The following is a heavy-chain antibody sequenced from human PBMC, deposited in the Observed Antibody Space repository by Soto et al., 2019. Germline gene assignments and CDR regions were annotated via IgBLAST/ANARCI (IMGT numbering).Heavy chain of an antibody. J-gene: IGHJ5*02. CDR1: EITFEKYW. D-gene: IGHD3-3*01. V-gene: IGHV3-21*01. CDR3: ARADYDFWSGYYRGNWFDP. Sequence: GGSLRLSCAASEITFEKYWMNWVRQAPGKGLEWVSSISSSSSYIYYADSVKGRFTISRDNAKNSLYLQMNSLRAEDTAVYYCARADYDFWSGYYRGNWFDPWGQGTLVTVSS. CDR2: ISSSSSYI.